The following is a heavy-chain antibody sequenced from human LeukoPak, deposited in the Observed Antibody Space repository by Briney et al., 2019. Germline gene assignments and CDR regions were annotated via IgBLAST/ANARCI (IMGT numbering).Heavy chain of an antibody. CDR2: INRDGSST. D-gene: IGHD4-11*01. CDR3: VRDDSSHFDY. CDR1: GFTFRSYW. J-gene: IGHJ4*02. V-gene: IGHV3-74*01. Sequence: GGSLRLSCAASGFTFRSYWMHWGRQAPGKGLVWVSRINRDGSSTNYADSVKGRFTISRDNAKNTLYLQMNSLRAEDTAVYYCVRDDSSHFDYWGQGALVTVSS.